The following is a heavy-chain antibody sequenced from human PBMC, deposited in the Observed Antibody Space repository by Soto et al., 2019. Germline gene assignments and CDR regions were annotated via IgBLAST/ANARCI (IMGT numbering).Heavy chain of an antibody. CDR3: TTGTSTYSIGWYVSSPLGPIHY. V-gene: IGHV3-15*07. D-gene: IGHD6-19*01. CDR2: IKSKTDGGTT. Sequence: GGSLRLSCAASGFTFSNAWMNWVRQAPGKGLEWVGRIKSKTDGGTTDYAAPVKGRFTISRDDSKNTLYLQMNSLKTEDTAVYYCTTGTSTYSIGWYVSSPLGPIHYWGQATLVTVSS. CDR1: GFTFSNAW. J-gene: IGHJ4*02.